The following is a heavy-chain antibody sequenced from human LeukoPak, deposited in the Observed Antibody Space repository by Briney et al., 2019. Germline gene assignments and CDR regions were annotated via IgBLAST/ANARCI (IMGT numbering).Heavy chain of an antibody. CDR3: ARSTITMIVVVSGTGWYFDL. CDR2: ISSSSSYI. J-gene: IGHJ2*01. Sequence: PGGSLRLSCAASGFTFSSYSMNWVRQAPGKGLEWVSSISSSSSYIYYADSVKGRFTISRDNAKNSLYLQMNSLRAEDTAVYYCARSTITMIVVVSGTGWYFDLWGRGTLVTVSS. CDR1: GFTFSSYS. V-gene: IGHV3-21*01. D-gene: IGHD3-22*01.